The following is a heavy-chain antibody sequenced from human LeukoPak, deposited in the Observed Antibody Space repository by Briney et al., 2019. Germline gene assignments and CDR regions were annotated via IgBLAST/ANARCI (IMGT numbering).Heavy chain of an antibody. V-gene: IGHV4-59*01. J-gene: IGHJ4*02. CDR1: GGSISSYY. D-gene: IGHD5-12*01. CDR3: ARGYNFIYYFDY. Sequence: SETLSLTCTVSGGSISSYYWSWIRQPPGKELERIGYVYYTGSTNYNPSLKSRVTISVDTSKNQFSLKLSSVTAADTAIYYCARGYNFIYYFDYWGQGSLVTVSS. CDR2: VYYTGST.